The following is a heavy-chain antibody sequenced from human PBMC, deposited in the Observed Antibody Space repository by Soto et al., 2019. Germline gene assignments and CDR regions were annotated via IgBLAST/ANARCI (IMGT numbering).Heavy chain of an antibody. CDR2: IYYSGST. Sequence: SETLSLTCTVSGGSISSGGYYWSWIRQHPGKGLEWIGYIYYSGSTYYNPSLKSRVTISVDTSKNQFSLKLSSVTAADTAVYYCARVRAGSSWSPPYYYYYYMDVWGKGTTVTVSS. CDR1: GGSISSGGYY. D-gene: IGHD6-13*01. CDR3: ARVRAGSSWSPPYYYYYYMDV. J-gene: IGHJ6*03. V-gene: IGHV4-31*03.